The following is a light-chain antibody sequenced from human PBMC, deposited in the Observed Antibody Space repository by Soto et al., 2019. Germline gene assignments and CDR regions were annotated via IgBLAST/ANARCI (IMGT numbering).Light chain of an antibody. CDR2: GAS. CDR1: QGITTF. Sequence: DIQMTQSPSAVSASVGDRVTVTFRASQGITTFLAWFRQRPGKVPERLIYGASSLQSGVPSRFSGRGSGTEFTLTISSLQPEDFGTYYCLQHNSYPYTFGPGTKVDI. CDR3: LQHNSYPYT. J-gene: IGKJ2*01. V-gene: IGKV1-17*03.